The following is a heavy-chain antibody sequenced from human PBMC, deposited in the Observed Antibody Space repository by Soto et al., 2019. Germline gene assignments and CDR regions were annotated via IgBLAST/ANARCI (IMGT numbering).Heavy chain of an antibody. V-gene: IGHV4-30-4*01. J-gene: IGHJ3*02. CDR3: ARVRLNRDYDISGVRTKGAFGI. Sequence: KTSETLSLTCTVSGGSISSGDYYWSWIRQPPGKGLEWIGYIYYSGNTYYNPSLKSRVTISVDTAKIQFSLKLTSVTAADTAVYYCARVRLNRDYDISGVRTKGAFGIWGQGTMVTVSS. D-gene: IGHD3-22*01. CDR1: GGSISSGDYY. CDR2: IYYSGNT.